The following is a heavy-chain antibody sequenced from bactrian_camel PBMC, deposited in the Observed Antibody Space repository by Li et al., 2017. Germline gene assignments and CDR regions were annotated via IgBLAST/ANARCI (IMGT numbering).Heavy chain of an antibody. V-gene: IGHV3S40*01. D-gene: IGHD6*01. Sequence: EVQLVESGGGSNSVQAGGSLRLSCAGSGYTYSRYCMGWFRQAPGKEREWVASIDNLAASTYTDAVKGRFTISHDRSKNMGYLQMNNLKPEDTGIYYCAADLRRCSISWYRRQEYNSWGQGTQVTVS. CDR1: GYTYSRYC. J-gene: IGHJ4*01. CDR3: AADLRRCSISWYRRQEYNS. CDR2: IDNLAAST.